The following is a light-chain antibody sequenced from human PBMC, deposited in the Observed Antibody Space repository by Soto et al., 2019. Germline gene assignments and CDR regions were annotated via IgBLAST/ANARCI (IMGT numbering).Light chain of an antibody. CDR1: KNDIGVYDF. CDR3: CSYAGSSTFYV. J-gene: IGLJ1*01. CDR2: EVV. Sequence: QSALTQPPSASGSPGQSVTISCTGTKNDIGVYDFVSWYQHHPGKAPRLIIYEVVQRPSGVPDRFSGSKSGNTASLTISGLQAEDEADYYCCSYAGSSTFYVFGTGTKVTVL. V-gene: IGLV2-8*01.